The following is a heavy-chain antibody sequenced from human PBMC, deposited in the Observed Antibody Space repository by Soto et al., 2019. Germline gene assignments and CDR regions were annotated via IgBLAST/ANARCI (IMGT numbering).Heavy chain of an antibody. J-gene: IGHJ6*02. Sequence: QVPLVQSGAEVKKPGASVKVSCKASGYTFTSYGISWVRQAPGQGLEWMGWISAYNGNTNYAQKLQGRVTMTTDTSTSTAYMELRSLRSDDTAVYYCARDKGRHQNYYYYGMDVWGQGTTVTVSS. D-gene: IGHD1-26*01. V-gene: IGHV1-18*01. CDR3: ARDKGRHQNYYYYGMDV. CDR1: GYTFTSYG. CDR2: ISAYNGNT.